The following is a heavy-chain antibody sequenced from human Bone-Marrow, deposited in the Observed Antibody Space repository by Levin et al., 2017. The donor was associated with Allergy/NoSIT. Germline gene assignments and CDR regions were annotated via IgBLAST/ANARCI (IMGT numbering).Heavy chain of an antibody. CDR3: ARGEKYGDYVNY. CDR1: GYTFTSYD. D-gene: IGHD4-17*01. Sequence: ASVKVSCKASGYTFTSYDINWVRQATGQGLEWMGWMNPNSGNTGYAQKFQGRVTMTRNTSISTAYMELSSLRSEDTAVYYCARGEKYGDYVNYWGQGTLVTVSS. CDR2: MNPNSGNT. J-gene: IGHJ4*02. V-gene: IGHV1-8*01.